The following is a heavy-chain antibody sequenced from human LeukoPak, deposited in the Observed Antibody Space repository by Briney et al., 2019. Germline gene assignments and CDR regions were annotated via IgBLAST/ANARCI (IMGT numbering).Heavy chain of an antibody. CDR3: ARQGAAAGDSDY. J-gene: IGHJ4*02. D-gene: IGHD6-13*01. V-gene: IGHV4-39*01. CDR2: IHYSGST. CDR1: GGSISSSNYY. Sequence: PSEILSLTCTVSGGSISSSNYYWAWIRQPPGKGLGWIGTIHYSGSTNYNPSLRSRVTLSVDTSKNQFSLKLSSVTAADTAVYYCARQGAAAGDSDYWGQGTLVTVSS.